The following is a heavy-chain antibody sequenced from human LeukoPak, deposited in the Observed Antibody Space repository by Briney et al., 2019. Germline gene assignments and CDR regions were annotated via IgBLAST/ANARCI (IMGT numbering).Heavy chain of an antibody. CDR2: ISGSGGST. D-gene: IGHD3-22*01. Sequence: PGGSLRLSCAASGFTFSSYAMSWVRQAPGKGLEWVSAISGSGGSTYYADSVKGRFTISRDNSKNTLYLQMNSLRAEDTAVYYCAKTSPYYYDSSGASLDYWGQGTLVTVSS. CDR3: AKTSPYYYDSSGASLDY. J-gene: IGHJ4*02. CDR1: GFTFSSYA. V-gene: IGHV3-23*01.